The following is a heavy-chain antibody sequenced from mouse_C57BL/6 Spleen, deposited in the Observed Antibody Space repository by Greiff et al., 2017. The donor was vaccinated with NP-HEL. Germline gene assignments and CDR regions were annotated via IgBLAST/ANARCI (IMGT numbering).Heavy chain of an antibody. J-gene: IGHJ2*01. CDR1: GFTFSDYY. Sequence: EVQLVESEGGLVQPGRSMKLSCTASGFTFSDYYMAWVRQVPEKGLEWVANINYDGSSTYYLDSLKSRFIISRDNAKNILYLQMSSLKSEDTATYYCARFYDYDLDYFDYWGQGTTLTVSS. CDR3: ARFYDYDLDYFDY. CDR2: INYDGSST. D-gene: IGHD2-4*01. V-gene: IGHV5-16*01.